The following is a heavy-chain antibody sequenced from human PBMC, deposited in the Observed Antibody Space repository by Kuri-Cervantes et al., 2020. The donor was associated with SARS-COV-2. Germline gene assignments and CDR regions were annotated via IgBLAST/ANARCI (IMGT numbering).Heavy chain of an antibody. V-gene: IGHV4-39*01. CDR1: GGSISSSSYY. Sequence: SETLSLTCSVSGGSISSSSYYWGWSRQPPGKGLEWIGSIYYSGSTYYNPSLKSRVTISVDTSKNQFSLKLSSVTAADTAVYYCARHEGVPAAFRLNWFDPWGQGTLVTVSS. J-gene: IGHJ5*02. CDR2: IYYSGST. CDR3: ARHEGVPAAFRLNWFDP. D-gene: IGHD2-2*01.